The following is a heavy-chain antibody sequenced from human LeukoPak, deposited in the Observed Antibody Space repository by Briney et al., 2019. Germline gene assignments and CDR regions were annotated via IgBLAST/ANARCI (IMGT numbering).Heavy chain of an antibody. J-gene: IGHJ4*02. CDR3: AYRYSSGWTAEGSFDY. Sequence: SGTLSLTCAVSGGSISSSNWWSGVLQPPGKGLEWIVEIYHSGSTNYNPSLKSRVTISVDKSKNQFSLKLSSVTAADTAVYYCAYRYSSGWTAEGSFDYWGQGTLVTVSS. V-gene: IGHV4-4*02. CDR2: IYHSGST. D-gene: IGHD6-19*01. CDR1: GGSISSSNW.